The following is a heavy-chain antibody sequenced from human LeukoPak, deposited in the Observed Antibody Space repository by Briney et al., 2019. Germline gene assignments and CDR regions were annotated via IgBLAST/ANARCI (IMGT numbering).Heavy chain of an antibody. J-gene: IGHJ5*01. D-gene: IGHD6-6*01. CDR2: ISVYHGYA. CDR1: GYTFTTYG. CDR3: ARDMIASRPNWFGS. Sequence: GASVKVSCKASGYTFTTYGITWVRQAPGQGPEWMGWISVYHGYANYAQNLQGRVTMTTDTSTSTAYMELRSLRSDDTAVYYCARDMIASRPNWFGSWGQGTLVTVSS. V-gene: IGHV1-18*01.